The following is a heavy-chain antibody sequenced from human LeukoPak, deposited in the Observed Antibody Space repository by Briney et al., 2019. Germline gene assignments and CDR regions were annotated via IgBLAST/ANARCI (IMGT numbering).Heavy chain of an antibody. CDR1: GDSISSYY. CDR2: IYYSGST. Sequence: SETLSLTCTVSGDSISSYYWSWIRQPPGKGLEWIGYIYYSGSTNYNPSLKSRVTISVDTSKNQFSLKLSSVTAADTAVYYCARDIAVAGTDAFDIWGQGTMVTVSS. CDR3: ARDIAVAGTDAFDI. J-gene: IGHJ3*02. D-gene: IGHD6-19*01. V-gene: IGHV4-59*01.